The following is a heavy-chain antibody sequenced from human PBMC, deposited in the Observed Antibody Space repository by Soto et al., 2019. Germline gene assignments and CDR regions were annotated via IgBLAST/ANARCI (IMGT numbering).Heavy chain of an antibody. J-gene: IGHJ4*02. CDR2: ISYDGSNK. D-gene: IGHD6-19*01. CDR3: AKDKLAVAVAAPFDY. Sequence: QVQLVESGGGVVQPGRSLRLSCAASGFTFSSYGMHWVRQAPGKGLEWAAVISYDGSNKYYADSVKGRFTISRDNSXXTLYLQMNSLRAEDTAVYYCAKDKLAVAVAAPFDYWGQGTLVTVSS. V-gene: IGHV3-30*18. CDR1: GFTFSSYG.